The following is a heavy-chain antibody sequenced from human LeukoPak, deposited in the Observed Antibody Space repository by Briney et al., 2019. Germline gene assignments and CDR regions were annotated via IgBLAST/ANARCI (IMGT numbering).Heavy chain of an antibody. CDR2: IKQDGSEK. Sequence: QPGGSLRLPCAASGFTFSSYAMHWVRQAPGKGLEWVANIKQDGSEKYYVDSVKGRFTISRDNAKNSLYLQMNSLRAEDTAVYYCARASDGPVCSGGSCYSGLVRGYFDYWGQGTLVTVSS. CDR3: ARASDGPVCSGGSCYSGLVRGYFDY. CDR1: GFTFSSYA. J-gene: IGHJ4*02. V-gene: IGHV3-7*01. D-gene: IGHD2-15*01.